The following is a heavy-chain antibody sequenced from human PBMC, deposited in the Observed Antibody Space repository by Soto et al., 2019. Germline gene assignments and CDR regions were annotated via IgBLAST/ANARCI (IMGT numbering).Heavy chain of an antibody. Sequence: EVQLVESGGGLVKPGGSLRLSCAASGFTFSNAWMSWVRQAPGKGLEWVGRIKSKTDGGTTDYAAPVKGRFTISRDDSKNTLYLQMNSLKTEDTAVYYCTIIGEADGVMITFGGVIVMGGLDYWGQGTLVTVSS. J-gene: IGHJ4*02. CDR3: TIIGEADGVMITFGGVIVMGGLDY. D-gene: IGHD3-16*02. V-gene: IGHV3-15*01. CDR1: GFTFSNAW. CDR2: IKSKTDGGTT.